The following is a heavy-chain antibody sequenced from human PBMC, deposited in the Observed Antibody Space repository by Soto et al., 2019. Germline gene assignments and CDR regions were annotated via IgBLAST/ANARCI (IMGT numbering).Heavy chain of an antibody. J-gene: IGHJ6*03. V-gene: IGHV4-39*01. CDR2: IYYSGST. CDR1: GGSISSSSYY. CDR3: ARHRTYYDFWSGYYNYYYMDV. Sequence: SETLSLTCTVSGGSISSSSYYWGWIRQPPGKGLEWIGSIYYSGSTYYNPSLKSRVTISVDTSKNQFSLKLSSVTAADTAVYYCARHRTYYDFWSGYYNYYYMDVWGKGTTVTVSS. D-gene: IGHD3-3*01.